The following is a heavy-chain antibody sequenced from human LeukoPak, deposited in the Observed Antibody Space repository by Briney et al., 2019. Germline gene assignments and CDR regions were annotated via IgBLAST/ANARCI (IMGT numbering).Heavy chain of an antibody. J-gene: IGHJ4*02. CDR1: GFTFSSYG. CDR3: AKDQDGYNPLFDY. CDR2: IWYDGSNK. D-gene: IGHD5-24*01. V-gene: IGHV3-33*06. Sequence: GGSLRLSCAASGFTFSSYGMHWVRQAPGKGLEWVAVIWYDGSNKYYADSVKGRFTISRDNSKNTLYLQMNSLRAEDTAVYYCAKDQDGYNPLFDYWGQGTLVTVSS.